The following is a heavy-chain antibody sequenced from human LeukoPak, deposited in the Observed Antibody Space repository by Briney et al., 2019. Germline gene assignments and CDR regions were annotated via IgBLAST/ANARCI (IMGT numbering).Heavy chain of an antibody. V-gene: IGHV4-59*01. D-gene: IGHD2-2*01. Sequence: SETLSLTCTLSGDSMSSYYWSWIRQPPGKGLQWIGYIYYSGSTNYNPSLKSRVIISVDRSKNQFSLRLTSVTAADTAVYYCARVVVGAFYHYYYMDVWGKGTTVIVSS. CDR1: GDSMSSYY. CDR2: IYYSGST. J-gene: IGHJ6*03. CDR3: ARVVVGAFYHYYYMDV.